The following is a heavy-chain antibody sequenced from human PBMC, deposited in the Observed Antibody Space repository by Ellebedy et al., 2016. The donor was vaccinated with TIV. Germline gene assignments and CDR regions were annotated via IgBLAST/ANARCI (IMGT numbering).Heavy chain of an antibody. V-gene: IGHV3-23*01. CDR1: GFTFNNYA. CDR3: AKESGPHDRTGYVFDY. J-gene: IGHJ4*02. CDR2: ISHTGSRT. Sequence: PGGSLRLSCAASGFTFNNYAMSWVRQAPGKGLEWVSTISHTGSRTYYANSVEGRFIISRDNSKRTLYLQMNSLRAEDTAVYYCAKESGPHDRTGYVFDYWGQGTLVTASS. D-gene: IGHD3-22*01.